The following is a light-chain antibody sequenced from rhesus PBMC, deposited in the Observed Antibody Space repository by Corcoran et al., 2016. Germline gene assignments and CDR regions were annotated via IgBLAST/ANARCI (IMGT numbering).Light chain of an antibody. CDR3: QQHNSYPYS. CDR1: QGISSY. CDR2: AAS. J-gene: IGKJ2*01. V-gene: IGKV1-25*01. Sequence: DIQMTQSPSSLSASVGDRVTITCRASQGISSYLAWYQQKPGKAPKPLIYAASTLQSGVPSSVSGSGSGTDFTLTISSLQPEDFATYYCQQHNSYPYSFGQGTKVEIK.